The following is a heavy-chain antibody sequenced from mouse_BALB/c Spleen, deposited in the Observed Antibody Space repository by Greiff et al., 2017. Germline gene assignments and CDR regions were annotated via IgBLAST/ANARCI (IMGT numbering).Heavy chain of an antibody. CDR3: ARYKGDYDGPFAY. CDR1: GDSITSGY. J-gene: IGHJ3*01. V-gene: IGHV3-8*02. Sequence: EVKLVESGPSLVKPSQTLSLTCSVTGDSITSGYWNWIRKFPGNKLEYMGYISYSGSTYYNPSLKSRISITRDTSKNQYYLQLNSVTTEDTATYYCARYKGDYDGPFAYWGQGTLVTVSA. CDR2: ISYSGST. D-gene: IGHD2-4*01.